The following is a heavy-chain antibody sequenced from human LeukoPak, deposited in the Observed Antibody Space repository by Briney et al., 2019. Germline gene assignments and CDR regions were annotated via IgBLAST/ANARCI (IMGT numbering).Heavy chain of an antibody. CDR2: MNPNSGNT. Sequence: ASVKVSCKASGYTFTSYDINWVRQATGQGLEWMGWMNPNSGNTGYAQKFQGRVTMTRNTSISTAYMELSSLRSEDTAVYYCARKTVITIFGVVIIQAGAFDIWGQGTMVTVSS. CDR1: GYTFTSYD. D-gene: IGHD3-3*01. J-gene: IGHJ3*02. CDR3: ARKTVITIFGVVIIQAGAFDI. V-gene: IGHV1-8*01.